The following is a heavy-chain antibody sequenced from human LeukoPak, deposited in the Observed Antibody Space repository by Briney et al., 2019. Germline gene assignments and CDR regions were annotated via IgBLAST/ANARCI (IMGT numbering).Heavy chain of an antibody. CDR1: GGTFSSYA. Sequence: SVKVSCKASGGTFSSYAISWVRQAPGQGLEWMGRIIPIFGIANYAQKFQGRVTITADKSTSTAYMELNSLRSEDTAVYYCARDDCSSTSCYLNWYFDLWGRGTLVTVSS. CDR3: ARDDCSSTSCYLNWYFDL. V-gene: IGHV1-69*04. CDR2: IIPIFGIA. J-gene: IGHJ2*01. D-gene: IGHD2-2*01.